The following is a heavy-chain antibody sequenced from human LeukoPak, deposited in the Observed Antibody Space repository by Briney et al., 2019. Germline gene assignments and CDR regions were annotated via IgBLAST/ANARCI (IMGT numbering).Heavy chain of an antibody. Sequence: PGGSLRLSCAASGFTFSNAWMSWVRQAPGKGLEWVSGINWNGGSTGYADSVKGRFTISRDNAKNSLYLQMNSLRAEDTALYYCARGGYWGRESFDIWGQGTMVTVSS. V-gene: IGHV3-20*04. CDR3: ARGGYWGRESFDI. D-gene: IGHD7-27*01. J-gene: IGHJ3*02. CDR1: GFTFSNAW. CDR2: INWNGGST.